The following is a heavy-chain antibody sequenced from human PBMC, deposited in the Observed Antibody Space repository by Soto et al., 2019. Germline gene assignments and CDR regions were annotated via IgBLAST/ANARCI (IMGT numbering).Heavy chain of an antibody. CDR2: ISYDGSNK. CDR3: AKDVAWIHLWSSFDY. CDR1: GFTFSSYG. Sequence: QVQLVESGGGVVQPGRSLRLSCAASGFTFSSYGMHWVRQAPGKGLEWVAVISYDGSNKYYADSVKGRFTISRDKSTNTLYLQMNSLTAEDTAVYYCAKDVAWIHLWSSFDYWGQGTLVIVSA. J-gene: IGHJ4*02. V-gene: IGHV3-30*18. D-gene: IGHD5-18*01.